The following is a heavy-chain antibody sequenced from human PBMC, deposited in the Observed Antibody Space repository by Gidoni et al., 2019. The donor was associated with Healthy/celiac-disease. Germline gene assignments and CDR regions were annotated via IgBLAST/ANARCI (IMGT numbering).Heavy chain of an antibody. J-gene: IGHJ4*02. Sequence: EVQLLESGGGLVQPGGSLRLSCAASGFTFSSYAMSWVRQAPGKGLEWVSAISGSGGSTYYADSVKGRFTISRDNSKNTLYLQMNSLRAEDTAVYYCAKDRRGTSTVVTPRQFDYWGQGTLVTVSS. CDR3: AKDRRGTSTVVTPRQFDY. CDR1: GFTFSSYA. D-gene: IGHD2-15*01. V-gene: IGHV3-23*01. CDR2: ISGSGGST.